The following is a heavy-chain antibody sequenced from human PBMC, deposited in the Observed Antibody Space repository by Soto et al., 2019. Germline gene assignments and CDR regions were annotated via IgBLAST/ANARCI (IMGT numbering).Heavy chain of an antibody. V-gene: IGHV1-18*04. CDR1: GYNFNTYH. J-gene: IGHJ1*01. D-gene: IGHD3-9*01. Sequence: VQLVQSGPEVKKPGTSVKVSCKASGYNFNTYHIGWVRQAPGQGLEWMGWISAYNGHTNSAQRVQGKVTLTTEISTRTAYMELPRPPPADTAVYYCAREGPEDQVSDLLTEAPDGDVWGQGTLITFSS. CDR3: AREGPEDQVSDLLTEAPDGDV. CDR2: ISAYNGHT.